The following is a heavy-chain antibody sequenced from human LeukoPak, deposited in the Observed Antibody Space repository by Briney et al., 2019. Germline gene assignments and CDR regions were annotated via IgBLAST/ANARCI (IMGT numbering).Heavy chain of an antibody. CDR3: ASDGSGSYLDY. J-gene: IGHJ4*02. CDR1: GGSISSSTFY. D-gene: IGHD3-10*01. V-gene: IGHV4-39*07. Sequence: SETLSLTCTVSGGSISSSTFYWGWIRQPPGKGLEWIGTIYYSGSTFYNPSLKSRVTISVDTSKNQFSLKVNSVTAADTAVYYCASDGSGSYLDYWGQGTLVTVSS. CDR2: IYYSGST.